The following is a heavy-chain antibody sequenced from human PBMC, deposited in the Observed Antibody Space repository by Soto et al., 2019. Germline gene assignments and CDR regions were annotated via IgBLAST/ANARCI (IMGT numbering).Heavy chain of an antibody. J-gene: IGHJ4*02. D-gene: IGHD3-9*01. CDR3: AREVLTASY. CDR1: GFTFSSNS. Sequence: LRLSCAASGFTFSSNSMNWVRQAPGKGLEWVAYIDSRGGTIYYADSVKGRFTISRDNAKNSLYLQMNSLRDEDTAVYYCAREVLTASYWGQGTLVTVSS. V-gene: IGHV3-48*02. CDR2: IDSRGGTI.